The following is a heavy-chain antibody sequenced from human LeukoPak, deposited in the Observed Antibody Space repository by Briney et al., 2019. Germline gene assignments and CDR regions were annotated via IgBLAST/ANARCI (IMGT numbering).Heavy chain of an antibody. CDR3: ASPSCIVRSCYAKT. D-gene: IGHD2-15*01. CDR1: GGSLSSGGQY. J-gene: IGHJ5*02. CDR2: IYYSGSN. Sequence: SEALSLTCTVYGGSLSSGGQYWSRLRQHPGRGLEWFGNIYYSGSNYYNPSLNIRVTISVDTSNNQFSLKLSSVTAADTALYYCASPSCIVRSCYAKTWGQGTLVTVSS. V-gene: IGHV4-31*03.